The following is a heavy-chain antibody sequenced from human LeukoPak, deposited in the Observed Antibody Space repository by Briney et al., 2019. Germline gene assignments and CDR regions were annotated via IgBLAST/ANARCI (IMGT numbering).Heavy chain of an antibody. Sequence: SSETLSLTCTVSGGSISSYCWSWIRQPPGKGLEWIGYIYYSGSTNYNPSLKSRVTISVDTSKNQFSLKLSSVTAADTAVYYCASISSSRRYFQHWGQGTLVTVSS. CDR1: GGSISSYC. J-gene: IGHJ1*01. D-gene: IGHD6-13*01. CDR3: ASISSSRRYFQH. CDR2: IYYSGST. V-gene: IGHV4-59*08.